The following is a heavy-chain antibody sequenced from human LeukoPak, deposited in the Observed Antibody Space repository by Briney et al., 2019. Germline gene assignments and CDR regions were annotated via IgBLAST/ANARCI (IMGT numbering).Heavy chain of an antibody. Sequence: PGGSLRLSCAASGFTFSSYWMSWVRQAPGKGLEWVANIKQDGSEKYYVDSVKGRFTISRDNAKNSLYLQMNSLRAEDTAVYYCARREMDYYYYYMDVWGKGTTVTVSS. CDR1: GFTFSSYW. CDR3: ARREMDYYYYYMDV. CDR2: IKQDGSEK. D-gene: IGHD5-24*01. V-gene: IGHV3-7*01. J-gene: IGHJ6*03.